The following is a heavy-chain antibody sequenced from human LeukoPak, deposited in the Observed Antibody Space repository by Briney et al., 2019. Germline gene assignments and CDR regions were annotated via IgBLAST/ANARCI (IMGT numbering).Heavy chain of an antibody. CDR2: INSEGSST. V-gene: IGHV3-74*01. CDR3: ARDRDSDYFDY. CDR1: GFTFSNYW. Sequence: GGSLRLSCAASGFTFSNYWMHWVRQAPGKGLVWVSRINSEGSSTSYADSVKGRFTISRDNAKNTLYLQMNSLRAEDTAVYYCARDRDSDYFDYWGQGTLVTVSS. D-gene: IGHD2-15*01. J-gene: IGHJ4*02.